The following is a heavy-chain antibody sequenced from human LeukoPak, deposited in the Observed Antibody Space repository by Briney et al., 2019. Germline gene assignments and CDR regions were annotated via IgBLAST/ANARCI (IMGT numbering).Heavy chain of an antibody. CDR3: AKDHYWSIDY. D-gene: IGHD3-3*01. CDR1: GFTFSSYW. CDR2: IKGDGIST. J-gene: IGHJ4*02. V-gene: IGHV3-74*01. Sequence: GGSLRLSCAASGFTFSSYWMSWVRQAPGQGLVWVSRIKGDGISTNYADSAKGRFTISRDIAKNTLYLQMNSLRAEDTGVYYCAKDHYWSIDYWGRGTLVTVSS.